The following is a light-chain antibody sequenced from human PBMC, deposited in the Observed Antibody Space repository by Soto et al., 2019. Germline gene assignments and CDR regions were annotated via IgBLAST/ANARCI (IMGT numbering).Light chain of an antibody. Sequence: EIVMTQSPATLSGSPGERATLSCRASQSVRSNLAWYQQKPGQAPSLLIYGASTRATGFPARFSGSGSGTAFTLTISSLQSEDFEVSYCQQDNSWPYTFGQGTKLEIK. J-gene: IGKJ2*01. CDR1: QSVRSN. CDR2: GAS. V-gene: IGKV3-15*01. CDR3: QQDNSWPYT.